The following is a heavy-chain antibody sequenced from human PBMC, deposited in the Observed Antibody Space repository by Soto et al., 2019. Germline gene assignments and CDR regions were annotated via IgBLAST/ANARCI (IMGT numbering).Heavy chain of an antibody. D-gene: IGHD6-13*01. CDR3: AKGNSSSWYYYYYYYGMDV. Sequence: PGGSLRLSCAVSGFTFSKAWMNWVRQAPGKGLEWVGRIKSKTAGGTTDYAAPVKGRFTISRDDSKNTLYLQMNSLRAEDTAVYYCAKGNSSSWYYYYYYYGMDVWGQGTTVTVSS. CDR1: GFTFSKAW. CDR2: IKSKTAGGTT. V-gene: IGHV3-15*07. J-gene: IGHJ6*02.